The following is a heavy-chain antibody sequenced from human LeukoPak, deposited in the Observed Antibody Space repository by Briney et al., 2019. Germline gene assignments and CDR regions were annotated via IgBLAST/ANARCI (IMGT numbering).Heavy chain of an antibody. CDR3: ARDVYDSSGYSPHNNFMDV. Sequence: SVKVSCKASGGTFSSYAISWVRQAPGQGLEWMGGIIPIFGTANYAQKFQGRVTITTDESTSTAYMELSSLRSEDTAVYYCARDVYDSSGYSPHNNFMDVWGKGTTVTVSS. V-gene: IGHV1-69*05. CDR2: IIPIFGTA. CDR1: GGTFSSYA. D-gene: IGHD3-22*01. J-gene: IGHJ6*03.